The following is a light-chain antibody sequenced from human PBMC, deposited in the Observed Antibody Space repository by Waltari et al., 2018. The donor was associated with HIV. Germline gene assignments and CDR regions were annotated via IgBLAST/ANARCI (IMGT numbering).Light chain of an antibody. CDR3: QQYNTSSPWT. J-gene: IGKJ1*01. V-gene: IGKV1-5*03. CDR1: QSIATW. CDR2: RAS. Sequence: DIQMTQSPSTLPACVGDRITITCRASQSIATWLAWYQQKPGKAPKLLIYRASSLETGVPSSFSGSGSGTEFTLTISSLQPEDFATYYCQQYNTSSPWTFGQGTKVDI.